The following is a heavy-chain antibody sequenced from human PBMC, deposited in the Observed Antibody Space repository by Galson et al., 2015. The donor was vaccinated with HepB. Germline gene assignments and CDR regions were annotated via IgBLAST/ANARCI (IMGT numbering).Heavy chain of an antibody. J-gene: IGHJ6*02. Sequence: SVKVSCKASGYTFTSYAMHWVRQAPGQRLEWMGWINAGNGNTKYSQKFQGRVTITRDTSASTAYMELSSLRSEDTAVYYCAREEWGSSSPNYYYYYGMDVWGQGTTVTVSS. CDR2: INAGNGNT. V-gene: IGHV1-3*01. D-gene: IGHD6-6*01. CDR1: GYTFTSYA. CDR3: AREEWGSSSPNYYYYYGMDV.